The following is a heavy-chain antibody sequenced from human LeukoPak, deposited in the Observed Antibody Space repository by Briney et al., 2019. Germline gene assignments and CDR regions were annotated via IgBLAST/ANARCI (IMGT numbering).Heavy chain of an antibody. CDR3: ARGPSSRWYRRHGAFDS. CDR1: GGSFSGYY. V-gene: IGHV4-34*01. Sequence: SETLSLTCAVYGGSFSGYYCSWIRQPPGKGLEWIGEINHSGSTNYNPPLKSRVTISVDTSKNQFSLKLSSVTAADTAVDYCARGPSSRWYRRHGAFDSWGQGTMVTVSS. CDR2: INHSGST. J-gene: IGHJ3*02. D-gene: IGHD6-13*01.